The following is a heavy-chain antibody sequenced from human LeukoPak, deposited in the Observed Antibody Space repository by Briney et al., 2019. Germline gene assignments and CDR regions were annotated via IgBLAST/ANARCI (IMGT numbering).Heavy chain of an antibody. CDR2: INPNSGGT. CDR1: GYTFTSYY. Sequence: ASVKVSCKASGYTFTSYYMHWVRQAPGQGLEWMGWINPNSGGTNYAQKFQGRVTMTRDASISTAYMELSRLRSDDTAVYYCARFVSSWYGQLDYWGQGTLVTVSS. J-gene: IGHJ4*02. D-gene: IGHD6-13*01. V-gene: IGHV1-2*02. CDR3: ARFVSSWYGQLDY.